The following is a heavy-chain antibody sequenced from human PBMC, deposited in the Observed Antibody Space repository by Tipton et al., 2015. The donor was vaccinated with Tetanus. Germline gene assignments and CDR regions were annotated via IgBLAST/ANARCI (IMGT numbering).Heavy chain of an antibody. J-gene: IGHJ5*02. D-gene: IGHD3-16*01. CDR1: GGSISSGTFH. V-gene: IGHV4-39*07. CDR3: ARDQGGGRVARLNWFGP. Sequence: TLSLTCTVSGGSISSGTFHWNWIRQPPGKGLEWVGSIYSYNGNIFENPSLKGRVAISLDTSKNQFSLKLSSVTAADTAVYYCARDQGGGRVARLNWFGPWGQGTLVTVSS. CDR2: IYSYNGNI.